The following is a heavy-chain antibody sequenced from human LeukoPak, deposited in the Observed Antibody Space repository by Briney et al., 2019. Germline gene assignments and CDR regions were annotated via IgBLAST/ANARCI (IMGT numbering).Heavy chain of an antibody. V-gene: IGHV4-4*09. CDR3: ARRARLVINKGYYYYYMDV. CDR2: IYTSGST. D-gene: IGHD3-9*01. J-gene: IGHJ6*03. Sequence: TSETLSLTCTVSGGSISSYYWSWIWQPPGKGLEWIGYIYTSGSTNYNPSLKSRVTISVDTSKNQFSLKLSSVTAADTAVYYCARRARLVINKGYYYYYMDVWGQRDHGHRLL. CDR1: GGSISSYY.